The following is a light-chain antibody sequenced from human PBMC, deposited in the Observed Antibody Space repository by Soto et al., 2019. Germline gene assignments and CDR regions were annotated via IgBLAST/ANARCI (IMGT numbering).Light chain of an antibody. J-gene: IGKJ1*01. CDR2: MIS. Sequence: VVMTQSPLSLPVTLGQPASISCRSSQSLVYRDGNTYLNWFQQRPGQSPRRLIYMISNRDSGVTDRLSGSGSGTDFTLRSSRVEAEDVGVYYCMRGAYWPGTFGQGTKVEIK. V-gene: IGKV2-30*01. CDR1: QSLVYRDGNTY. CDR3: MRGAYWPGT.